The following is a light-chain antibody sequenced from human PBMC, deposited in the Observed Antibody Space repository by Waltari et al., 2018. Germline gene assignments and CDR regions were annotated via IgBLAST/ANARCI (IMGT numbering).Light chain of an antibody. J-gene: IGLJ3*02. CDR2: DVS. CDR3: CSYAGSYTWV. CDR1: SSALGGSNY. V-gene: IGLV2-11*01. Sequence: QSALTQPRSVSGSPGQSVTISCTGASSALGGSNYVPWYQQHPGKAPKLMIYDVSKRPSGVSDRFSGSKSGNTASLTISGLQAEDETDYYCCSYAGSYTWVFGGGTKLTVL.